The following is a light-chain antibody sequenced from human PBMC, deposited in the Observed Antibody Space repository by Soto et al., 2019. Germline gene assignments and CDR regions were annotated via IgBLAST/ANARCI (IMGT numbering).Light chain of an antibody. CDR1: QSVSGH. Sequence: VLTQSPATLSLSPGERATLSCRASQSVSGHLAWYQQKPGQAPRLLIYDASDRPTGIPGRFSGSGSGTDFTLTISNLEPEDFAVDYCQQRSNWPPSITFGHGTRLEIK. J-gene: IGKJ5*01. CDR3: QQRSNWPPSIT. CDR2: DAS. V-gene: IGKV3-11*01.